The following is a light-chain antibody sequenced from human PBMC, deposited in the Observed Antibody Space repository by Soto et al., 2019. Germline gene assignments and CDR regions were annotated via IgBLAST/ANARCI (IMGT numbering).Light chain of an antibody. CDR1: QSLSSY. CDR3: QVYGILPWT. V-gene: IGKV3-11*01. J-gene: IGKJ1*01. CDR2: DAS. Sequence: EIVLTQSPATLSLSPGERATLSCWASQSLSSYLAWYQQKPGQAPRLLIYDASNRATGIPARFSGSGSGTDFTLTISGLQPEDFALYYCQVYGILPWTFGQGTKVDIK.